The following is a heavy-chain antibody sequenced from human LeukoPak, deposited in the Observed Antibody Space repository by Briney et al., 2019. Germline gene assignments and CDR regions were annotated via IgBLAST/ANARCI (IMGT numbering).Heavy chain of an antibody. Sequence: GGSLRLSCEGSGXTFNRYWMSWVRQAPGKGLEWVANIKEDGGEKYHVDSVKGRFTISRDNAKNSVYLQMNSLRVEDTAVYYCARDWNYYNYFEYWGQGTLVTVSS. CDR1: GXTFNRYW. D-gene: IGHD3-10*01. CDR3: ARDWNYYNYFEY. J-gene: IGHJ4*02. CDR2: IKEDGGEK. V-gene: IGHV3-7*04.